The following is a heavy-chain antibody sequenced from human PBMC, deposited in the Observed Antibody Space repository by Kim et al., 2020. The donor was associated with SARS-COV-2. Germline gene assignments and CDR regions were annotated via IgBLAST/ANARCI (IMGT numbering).Heavy chain of an antibody. D-gene: IGHD3-3*01. Sequence: YAESGKGRFTISRDNAKNSLYLQMNSLRAEDTAVYYCARDRVGVNDAFDTWGQGTLVTVSS. V-gene: IGHV3-20*03. J-gene: IGHJ5*01. CDR3: ARDRVGVNDAFDT.